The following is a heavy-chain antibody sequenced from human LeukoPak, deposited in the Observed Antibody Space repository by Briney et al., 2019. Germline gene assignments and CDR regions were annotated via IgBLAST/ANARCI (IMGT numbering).Heavy chain of an antibody. D-gene: IGHD6-13*01. CDR1: GYTFTGYY. J-gene: IGHJ4*02. V-gene: IGHV1-2*02. CDR2: INPNSGGT. Sequence: WASVKVSCKASGYTFTGYYMHWVRQAPGQGLEWMGWINPNSGGTNYAQKFQGRVTMTRDTSISTAYMELSRLRSDDTAVYYCARIQYSSSHLDYWGQGTLVTVSS. CDR3: ARIQYSSSHLDY.